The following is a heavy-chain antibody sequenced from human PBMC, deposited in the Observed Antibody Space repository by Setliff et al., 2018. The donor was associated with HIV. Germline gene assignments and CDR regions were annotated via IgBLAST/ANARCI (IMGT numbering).Heavy chain of an antibody. D-gene: IGHD1-26*01. J-gene: IGHJ4*02. CDR2: VNHSGST. Sequence: SETLSLTCAVYGGSFNGYYWSWIRQPPGKGLEWIGEVNHSGSTYYNPSLKSRVTISVDTSKNRFSLKVRSVTAADTAVYYCARRTEVGATVDYWGQGTLVTVSS. V-gene: IGHV4-34*01. CDR1: GGSFNGYY. CDR3: ARRTEVGATVDY.